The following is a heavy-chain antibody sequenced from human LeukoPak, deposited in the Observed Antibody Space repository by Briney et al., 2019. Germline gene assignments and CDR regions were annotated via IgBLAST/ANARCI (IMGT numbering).Heavy chain of an antibody. CDR1: GGSISSYY. CDR3: ARDRSGFDY. J-gene: IGHJ4*02. V-gene: IGHV4-59*01. Sequence: SETLSLTCTVSGGSISSYYWSWIRQPPGKGLEWIGYIYYSGSTNYNPSLKSRVTISVDTSKNQFSLKLSSVTAADTAVYYCARDRSGFDYWGQGTLVTVSS. D-gene: IGHD3-3*01. CDR2: IYYSGST.